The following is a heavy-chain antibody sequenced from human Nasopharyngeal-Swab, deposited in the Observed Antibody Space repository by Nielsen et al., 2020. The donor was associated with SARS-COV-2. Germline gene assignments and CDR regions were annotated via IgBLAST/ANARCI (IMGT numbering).Heavy chain of an antibody. J-gene: IGHJ3*01. V-gene: IGHV4-39*01. CDR3: ARQYSSSWYVPAAFDV. Sequence: SETLPLTCTVSGGSISSISYYWGWIRQPPGKGLEWIGSIYYTVTTYYNPSLKSRVTISVDTSKNQFSLRLSSVTAADTAVYYCARQYSSSWYVPAAFDVWGQGTMVTVSS. CDR1: GGSISSISYY. D-gene: IGHD6-13*01. CDR2: IYYTVTT.